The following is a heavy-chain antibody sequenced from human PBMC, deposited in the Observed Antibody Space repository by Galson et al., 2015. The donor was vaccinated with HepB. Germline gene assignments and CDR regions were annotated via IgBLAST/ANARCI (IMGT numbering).Heavy chain of an antibody. CDR2: ISSGGDYI. D-gene: IGHD3-22*01. Sequence: SLRLSCAASGFTFTSYSMNWVRQAPGKGLEWVSSISSGGDYIYYADSLRGRFTISRDNAKRSLYLQMNSLRAEDTALYFCARGAQGSGYYFDPWGQGTRVTVSS. V-gene: IGHV3-21*01. CDR1: GFTFTSYS. J-gene: IGHJ5*02. CDR3: ARGAQGSGYYFDP.